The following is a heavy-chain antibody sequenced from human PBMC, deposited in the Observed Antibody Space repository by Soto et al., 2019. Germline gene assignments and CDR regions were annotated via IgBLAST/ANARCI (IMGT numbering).Heavy chain of an antibody. J-gene: IGHJ6*02. V-gene: IGHV1-69*12. Sequence: QVQLVQSGAEVKKPGSSVRVSCKASGGTLSNYGISWVRQAPGQGLEWMGGIIPVFGTANYAQKFQGRVTITADESKSTVYMDVTSLRSEGTAVYYCARGDATKIVVTTYYAMDVWGQGTTVSVSS. D-gene: IGHD4-17*01. CDR2: IIPVFGTA. CDR3: ARGDATKIVVTTYYAMDV. CDR1: GGTLSNYG.